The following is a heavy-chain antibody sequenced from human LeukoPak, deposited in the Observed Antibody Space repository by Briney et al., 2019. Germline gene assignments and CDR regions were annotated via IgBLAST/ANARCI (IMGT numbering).Heavy chain of an antibody. CDR2: ISSSSGAI. J-gene: IGHJ4*02. CDR3: HASAWQLVPPDY. V-gene: IGHV3-48*01. CDR1: GFTFSSYT. Sequence: GGSLRLSCAASGFTFSSYTMHWVRQAPGKGLEWVSYISSSSGAIYYADSVKGRFTIPRDSAKKSLYLQMNSLRAEDTAVYYCHASAWQLVPPDYWGQGTLVTVSS. D-gene: IGHD6-13*01.